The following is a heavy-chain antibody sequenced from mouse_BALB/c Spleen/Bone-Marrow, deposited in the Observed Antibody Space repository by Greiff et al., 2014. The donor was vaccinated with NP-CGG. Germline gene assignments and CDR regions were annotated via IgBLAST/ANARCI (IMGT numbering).Heavy chain of an antibody. Sequence: QVQLQESGAELVRPGSSVKISCKASGYAFSSYWMNWVKQRPGQGLEWIGQIYPGDGDTNYNGKFKGKATLTADKSSSTAYTQLSSLTSEDSAVYFCARSQGGYWYFNVWGAGTTVTGSS. J-gene: IGHJ1*01. CDR2: IYPGDGDT. CDR3: ARSQGGYWYFNV. D-gene: IGHD3-3*01. V-gene: IGHV1-80*01. CDR1: GYAFSSYW.